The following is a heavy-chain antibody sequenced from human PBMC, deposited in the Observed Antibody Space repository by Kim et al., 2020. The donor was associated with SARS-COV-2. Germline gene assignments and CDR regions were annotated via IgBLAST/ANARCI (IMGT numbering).Heavy chain of an antibody. Sequence: GGSLRLSCAASGFTFNTYSMNWVRQAPGKGLEWVSSISSSSSSIYYADSVKGRFTISRDNAKNSLYLQMNSLRAEDTAVYYCAKRGSGSYSPPYYYMDV. CDR2: ISSSSSSI. CDR3: AKRGSGSYSPPYYYMDV. J-gene: IGHJ6*03. CDR1: GFTFNTYS. D-gene: IGHD1-26*01. V-gene: IGHV3-21*01.